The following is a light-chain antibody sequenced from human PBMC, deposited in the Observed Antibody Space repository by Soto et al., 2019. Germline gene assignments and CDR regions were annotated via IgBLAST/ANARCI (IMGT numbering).Light chain of an antibody. CDR1: QSVSSY. J-gene: IGKJ5*01. CDR3: QQRSNWPQGIT. Sequence: EIVLTQSPATLSLSPGERATLSCRASQSVSSYLAWYQQKPGQAPRLLIYDASNRATGIPARFSGSGSGTDFTLTISSLAPEDFAVYYCQQRSNWPQGITSGQRTRLEIK. V-gene: IGKV3-11*01. CDR2: DAS.